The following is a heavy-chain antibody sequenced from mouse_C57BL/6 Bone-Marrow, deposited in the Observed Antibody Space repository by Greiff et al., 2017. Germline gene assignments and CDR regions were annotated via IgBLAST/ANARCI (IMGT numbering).Heavy chain of an antibody. J-gene: IGHJ3*01. CDR3: ARAGRGASMAY. CDR2: IDSANGNS. CDR1: GFNITNYY. V-gene: IGHV14-3*01. Sequence: VQLQQSVAELVRPGASVKLSCTASGFNITNYYMHWVKQRPGQGLEWIGRIDSANGNSKYAPKFQGKATITADTSTNPAYLQRSSLTPEDTAIYYCARAGRGASMAYWGQGTLVTVSA. D-gene: IGHD1-1*02.